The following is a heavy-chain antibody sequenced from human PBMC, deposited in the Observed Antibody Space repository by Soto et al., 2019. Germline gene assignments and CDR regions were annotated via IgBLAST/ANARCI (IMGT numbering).Heavy chain of an antibody. CDR2: ISYGGPT. CDR1: GGSISSSSYY. J-gene: IGHJ4*02. Sequence: ILSLTCTVSGGSISSSSYYWGWVRQPPGKGLEWIGAISYGGPTYHNPSLRSRVTISVDTSKSQFSLDLTSVTAADTAVYYCARHRRENGTYAQHLDYYWGQGTLVTVSS. D-gene: IGHD1-1*01. CDR3: ARHRRENGTYAQHLDYY. V-gene: IGHV4-39*01.